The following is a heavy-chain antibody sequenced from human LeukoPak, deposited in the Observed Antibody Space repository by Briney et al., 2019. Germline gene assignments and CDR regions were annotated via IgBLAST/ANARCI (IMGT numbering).Heavy chain of an antibody. Sequence: PSETLSLTCTVSGGSISSYYWSWIRQPPGKVLEWIGYIYTSGSTNYNPSLKSRVTISVDTSKNQFSLKLSSVTAADTAVYYCARQYCGGDCYSDYYYYYMDVWGKGTTVTVSS. CDR1: GGSISSYY. CDR3: ARQYCGGDCYSDYYYYYMDV. D-gene: IGHD2-21*02. CDR2: IYTSGST. V-gene: IGHV4-4*09. J-gene: IGHJ6*03.